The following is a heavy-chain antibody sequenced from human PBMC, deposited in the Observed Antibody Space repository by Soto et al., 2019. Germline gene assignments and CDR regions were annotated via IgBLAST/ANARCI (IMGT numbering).Heavy chain of an antibody. CDR1: GGSISSGDYY. Sequence: SETLSLTCTVSGGSISSGDYYWSWIRQPPGKGLEWIGYIYYSGSTYYNPSLKSRVTISVDTSKNQFSLKLSSVTAADTAVYYCARAPYYYDSSGYYRDFDYWGQGTLVTVSS. CDR3: ARAPYYYDSSGYYRDFDY. CDR2: IYYSGST. J-gene: IGHJ4*02. D-gene: IGHD3-22*01. V-gene: IGHV4-30-4*01.